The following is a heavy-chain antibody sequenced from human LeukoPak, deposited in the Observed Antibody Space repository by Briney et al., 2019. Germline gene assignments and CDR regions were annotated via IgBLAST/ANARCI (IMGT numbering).Heavy chain of an antibody. V-gene: IGHV3-43D*03. Sequence: SGGSLRLSCVASGFPFDGSAMHWVRQTPGKGLEWVSLISWDGGSTYYADSVKGRFTISRDNSKNSLYLQMNSLRPDDTALYYCAKDLVAGPHYYYYGMDVWGQGTTVTVSS. D-gene: IGHD5-12*01. CDR2: ISWDGGST. CDR3: AKDLVAGPHYYYYGMDV. CDR1: GFPFDGSA. J-gene: IGHJ6*02.